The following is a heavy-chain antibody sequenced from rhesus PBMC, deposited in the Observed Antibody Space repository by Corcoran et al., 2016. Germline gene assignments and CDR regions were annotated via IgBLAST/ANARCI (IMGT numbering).Heavy chain of an antibody. CDR2: IFGKSAST. D-gene: IGHD6-25*01. CDR1: CGSISGFYY. J-gene: IGHJ4*01. Sequence: QVQLQESGPGLVTPSETLSLTCTVSCGSISGFYYLSWIRQPPGKELEWIGDIFGKSASTYHNPYLKSRVTISKETSNNQFSLRLNCVTAAYTAVYYWARRNTGSWNPFDYWGQGVLVTVSS. CDR3: ARRNTGSWNPFDY. V-gene: IGHV4-143*01.